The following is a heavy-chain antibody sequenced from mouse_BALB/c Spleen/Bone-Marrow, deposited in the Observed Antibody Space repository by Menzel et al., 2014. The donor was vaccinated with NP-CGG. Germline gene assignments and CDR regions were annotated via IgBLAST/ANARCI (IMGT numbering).Heavy chain of an antibody. CDR2: IYPGNSDT. V-gene: IGHV1-5*01. D-gene: IGHD6-5*01. CDR3: TLAYVDKGDWYFDV. J-gene: IGHJ1*01. Sequence: EVQLQQSGTVLARPGTSVKMSCKASDYTFTSYWMHWLKQRPGQGLEWIGAIYPGNSDTSYNQKFKGKAELTAVTSTSTAYMDLSSLTNEDSAVYYCTLAYVDKGDWYFDVWGAGTTVTVSS. CDR1: DYTFTSYW.